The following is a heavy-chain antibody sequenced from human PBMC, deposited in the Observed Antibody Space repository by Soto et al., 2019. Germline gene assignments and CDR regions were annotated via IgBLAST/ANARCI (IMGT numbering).Heavy chain of an antibody. CDR1: GFTFTSSA. V-gene: IGHV1-58*01. CDR2: IVVGSGNT. D-gene: IGHD3-22*01. Sequence: SVKVSCKASGFTFTSSAVQWVRQARGQRQEWIGWIVVGSGNTNYAQKFQERVTITRDMSTSTAYMELSSLRSEDTAVYYCAATIVVVMENWFDPWGQGTLVTVSS. J-gene: IGHJ5*02. CDR3: AATIVVVMENWFDP.